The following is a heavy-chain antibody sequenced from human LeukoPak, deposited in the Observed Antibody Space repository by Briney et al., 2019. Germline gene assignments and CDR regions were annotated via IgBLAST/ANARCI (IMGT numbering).Heavy chain of an antibody. CDR1: GGTINSYY. CDR2: IYYTGGET. V-gene: IGHV4-59*08. J-gene: IGHJ3*02. CDR3: ARQPGATAAFDI. D-gene: IGHD5-18*01. Sequence: SETLSLTCTVSGGTINSYYWSWIRQPPGKGLEWIGYIYYTGGETNYNSSLKSRLTIPIDTSKNQFSLMLTSATAADTAVYYCARQPGATAAFDIWAQGNLVTVSS.